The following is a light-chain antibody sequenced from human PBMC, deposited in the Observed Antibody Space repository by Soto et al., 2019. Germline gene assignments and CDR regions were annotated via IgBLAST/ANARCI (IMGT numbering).Light chain of an antibody. V-gene: IGKV1-5*03. CDR3: QQYKSFSLT. Sequence: DLQMTQSPSTLSASVGDRVTITCRASQSISSWLAWYQQKPGKAPKLLIYKASSLESGVPSRFSGSGSGTEFTLTSSSLQPDDFAIYYCQQYKSFSLTFGGGTKVEIK. CDR1: QSISSW. CDR2: KAS. J-gene: IGKJ4*01.